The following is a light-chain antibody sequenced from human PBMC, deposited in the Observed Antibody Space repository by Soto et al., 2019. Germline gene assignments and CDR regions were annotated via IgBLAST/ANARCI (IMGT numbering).Light chain of an antibody. Sequence: SYELTQPPSVSVAPGQTARITCGGNNIGSKSVHWYQQKPGQAPVLAVYDDSDRPSGIPERFSGSNSGNTATLTISRVEAGDEADYYCQVWDSSSDCYVFGTGTRSPS. CDR1: NIGSKS. CDR2: DDS. J-gene: IGLJ1*01. CDR3: QVWDSSSDCYV. V-gene: IGLV3-21*02.